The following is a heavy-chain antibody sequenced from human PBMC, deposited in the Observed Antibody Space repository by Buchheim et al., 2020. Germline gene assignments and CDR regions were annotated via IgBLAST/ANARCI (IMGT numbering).Heavy chain of an antibody. CDR1: GFTFSNYA. D-gene: IGHD1-26*01. CDR2: ISGSGGST. CDR3: ARRVGTTTRYFDY. J-gene: IGHJ4*02. V-gene: IGHV3-23*01. Sequence: EVQLLESGGGLVQPGGSLRLSCAAPGFTFSNYAMNWVRQAPGKGLEWGSEISGSGGSTYYADSVKGRFTISRDNSKNTLYLQMNSLRAEDTAVYYCARRVGTTTRYFDYWGQGTL.